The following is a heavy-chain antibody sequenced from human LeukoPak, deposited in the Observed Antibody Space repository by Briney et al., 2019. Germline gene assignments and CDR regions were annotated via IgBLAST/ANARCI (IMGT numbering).Heavy chain of an antibody. V-gene: IGHV1-2*02. J-gene: IGHJ4*02. Sequence: GASVKVSCKASGYTFTGYYMHWVRQAPGQGLEWMGWINPNSGGTNYAQKFQGRVTMTRDTSISTAYMELSRLRSDDTAVYYCARDHRPRAAAAGTISDYWGQGTLVTVSS. CDR3: ARDHRPRAAAAGTISDY. CDR2: INPNSGGT. CDR1: GYTFTGYY. D-gene: IGHD6-13*01.